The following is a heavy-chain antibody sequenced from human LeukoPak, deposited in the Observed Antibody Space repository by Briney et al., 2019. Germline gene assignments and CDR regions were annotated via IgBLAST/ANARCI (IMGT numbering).Heavy chain of an antibody. Sequence: GGSLRLSCAASRFSFSLYNMNWVRQAPGKGLEWVSYISSTGSRIYYADSVKGRFTISRDNAKNLLYLQMSSLRDEDTAVYYCARDYYDSSGYYDFDYWGQGTLVTVSS. CDR2: ISSTGSRI. CDR3: ARDYYDSSGYYDFDY. D-gene: IGHD3-22*01. J-gene: IGHJ4*02. V-gene: IGHV3-48*02. CDR1: RFSFSLYN.